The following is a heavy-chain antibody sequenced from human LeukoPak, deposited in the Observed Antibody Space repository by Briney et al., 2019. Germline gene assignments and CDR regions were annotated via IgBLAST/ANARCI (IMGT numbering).Heavy chain of an antibody. J-gene: IGHJ6*04. D-gene: IGHD6-6*01. Sequence: KPSETLSLTCTVSGGSISSSCYYWGWLRQPPGKGLDWIGSIYYSGSIYYNPSLKSRGPISVDTSKDQFSLKLSSVTAADTAVYYCARHEQQLVWVDYYYGMDVWGKGTTVTVSS. CDR3: ARHEQQLVWVDYYYGMDV. CDR2: IYYSGSI. CDR1: GGSISSSCYY. V-gene: IGHV4-39*01.